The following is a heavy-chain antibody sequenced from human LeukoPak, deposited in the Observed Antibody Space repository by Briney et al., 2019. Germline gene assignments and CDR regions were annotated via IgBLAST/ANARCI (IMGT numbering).Heavy chain of an antibody. CDR3: ARDSDEYCGGDCYSGNDAFDI. J-gene: IGHJ3*02. D-gene: IGHD2-21*02. V-gene: IGHV3-74*01. CDR1: GFTFSSSW. Sequence: PGGSLRLSCVASGFTFSSSWMHWVRQAPGKGLVWVSRIYSDGRTTDYADSVRGRFTISRDNSKNTLYLQMNSLRAEDTAVYYCARDSDEYCGGDCYSGNDAFDIWGQGTMVTVSS. CDR2: IYSDGRTT.